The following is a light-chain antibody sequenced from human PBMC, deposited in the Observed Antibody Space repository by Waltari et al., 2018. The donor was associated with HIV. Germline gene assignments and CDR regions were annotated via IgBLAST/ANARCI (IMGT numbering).Light chain of an antibody. V-gene: IGLV7-46*01. CDR1: TGTVTSDHH. Sequence: GTVTLTCGSTTGTVTSDHHPYWLQQKPGQAPRTLIYDATDKHSWTPARFSPSFLGGKAALTLTAAQPEDEADYSCLLSYGSVRLFGGGTRLTV. CDR2: DAT. J-gene: IGLJ3*02. CDR3: LLSYGSVRL.